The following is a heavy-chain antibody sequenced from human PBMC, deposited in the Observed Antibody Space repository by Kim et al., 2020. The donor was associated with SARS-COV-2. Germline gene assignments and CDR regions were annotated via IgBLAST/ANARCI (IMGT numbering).Heavy chain of an antibody. J-gene: IGHJ3*02. V-gene: IGHV4-31*03. D-gene: IGHD3-22*01. CDR3: ARARGGTMIVVVIGAFDI. CDR2: IYYIWIT. CDR1: GGSISSGGYY. Sequence: SETLSLTCTVSGGSISSGGYYCSWIRQHPGNVLEWIGYIYYIWITYYNPSLKSRVTISLDTSMNQFSLKLISVTAADTAVYYCARARGGTMIVVVIGAFDIWGQGTMVTVSS.